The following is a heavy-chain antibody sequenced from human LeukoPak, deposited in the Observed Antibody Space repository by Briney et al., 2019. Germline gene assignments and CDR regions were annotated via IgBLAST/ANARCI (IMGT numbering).Heavy chain of an antibody. D-gene: IGHD6-19*01. Sequence: SETLSLTCAVYDVSFSDYFWNWIRQLPGKGLEWIGEIYHSGNTNYNPSLKSRVTISVDKSKNHFSLKLSSVTAADTAVYYCARTLSSGWTFDSWGQGTLVTVSS. CDR3: ARTLSSGWTFDS. CDR1: DVSFSDYF. J-gene: IGHJ4*02. V-gene: IGHV4-34*01. CDR2: IYHSGNT.